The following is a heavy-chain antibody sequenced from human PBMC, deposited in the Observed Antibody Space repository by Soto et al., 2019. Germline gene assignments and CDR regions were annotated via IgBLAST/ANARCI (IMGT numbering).Heavy chain of an antibody. V-gene: IGHV3-66*01. CDR3: ARGLHSESMYLSLAAY. J-gene: IGHJ4*02. CDR2: IYAGGTT. D-gene: IGHD2-2*01. CDR1: GFTFSSYA. Sequence: GGSLRLSCAASGFTFSSYAMHWVRQTPGKGLEWVPVIYAGGTTYYADSVKGRFMISRDISSNTLSLQMDNLRVEDTAVYYCARGLHSESMYLSLAAYWGQGIVVTVSS.